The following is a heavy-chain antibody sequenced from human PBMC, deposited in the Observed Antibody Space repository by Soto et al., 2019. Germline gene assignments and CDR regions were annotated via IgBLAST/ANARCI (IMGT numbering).Heavy chain of an antibody. V-gene: IGHV3-30-3*01. CDR3: ARPRNIVIWFGELPDV. CDR2: ISYDGSDK. J-gene: IGHJ6*02. D-gene: IGHD3-10*01. Sequence: ESGGGVVQPGRSLRLSCAASGFTFSSHAMHWVRQAPGKGLEWVGVISYDGSDKYYAVSVKGRFTISRDNSKNTLYLQMNSLRVEDTAAYYCARPRNIVIWFGELPDVWGQGTTVNVS. CDR1: GFTFSSHA.